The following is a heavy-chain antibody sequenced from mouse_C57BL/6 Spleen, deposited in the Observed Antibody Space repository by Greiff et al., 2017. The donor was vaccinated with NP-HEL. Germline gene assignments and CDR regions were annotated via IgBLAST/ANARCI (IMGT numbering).Heavy chain of an antibody. D-gene: IGHD2-4*01. J-gene: IGHJ3*01. CDR3: TKITSIYYDYVAWFAY. Sequence: VQLQQSGAELMKPGASVKLSCKATGYTFTSYWMHWVKQRPGQGLEWIGAIYPGNSDTSYNQKFKGKAKLTAVTSASTAYMELSSLTNEDSAVYYCTKITSIYYDYVAWFAYWGQGTLVTVSA. V-gene: IGHV1-5*01. CDR1: GYTFTSYW. CDR2: IYPGNSDT.